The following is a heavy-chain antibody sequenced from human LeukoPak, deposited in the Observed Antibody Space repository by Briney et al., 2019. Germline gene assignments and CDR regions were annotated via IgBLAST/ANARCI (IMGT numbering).Heavy chain of an antibody. J-gene: IGHJ3*02. CDR1: GGSISSGSYF. CDR3: ASDRIEVDAFDI. CDR2: VYTSGST. V-gene: IGHV4-61*02. D-gene: IGHD2-15*01. Sequence: SETLSLTCTVSGGSISSGSYFWSWIRQPAGKGLEWIGRVYTSGSTNYNPSLKSRVTISVDTSKNQFSLKLSSVTAADTAVYYCASDRIEVDAFDIWGQGTMVTVSS.